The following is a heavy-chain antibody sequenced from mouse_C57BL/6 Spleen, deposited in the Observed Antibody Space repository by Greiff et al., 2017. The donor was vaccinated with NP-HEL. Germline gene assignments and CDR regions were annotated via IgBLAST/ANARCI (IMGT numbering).Heavy chain of an antibody. CDR2: IWSGGST. V-gene: IGHV2-2*01. Sequence: VQLQQSGPGLVQPSQSLSITCTVSGFSLTSYGVHWVRQSPGKGLEWLGVIWSGGSTDYNAAFISRLSISKDNSKSQVFFKMNSLQADDTAIYYCARNDGNYPYWYFDVWGTGTTVTVSS. CDR3: ARNDGNYPYWYFDV. J-gene: IGHJ1*03. D-gene: IGHD2-1*01. CDR1: GFSLTSYG.